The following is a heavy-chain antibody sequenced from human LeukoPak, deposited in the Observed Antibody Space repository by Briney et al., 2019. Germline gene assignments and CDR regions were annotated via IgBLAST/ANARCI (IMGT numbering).Heavy chain of an antibody. V-gene: IGHV3-30-3*01. D-gene: IGHD6-13*01. CDR2: ISYDGSNK. Sequence: PGGSLRLSCAASGFTFSSYAMHWVRQAPGKGLEWVAVISYDGSNKYYADSVKGRFTISRDNSKNTLYLQMNSLRAEDTAVYYCAKVSPSSSWDSFFDYWGQGTLVTVSS. CDR1: GFTFSSYA. J-gene: IGHJ4*02. CDR3: AKVSPSSSWDSFFDY.